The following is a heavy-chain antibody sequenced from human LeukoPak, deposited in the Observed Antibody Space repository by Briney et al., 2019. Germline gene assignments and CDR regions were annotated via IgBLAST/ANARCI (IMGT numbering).Heavy chain of an antibody. J-gene: IGHJ6*02. V-gene: IGHV3-21*01. CDR1: GFTFSRYR. D-gene: IGHD5-12*01. CDR2: ISSSSSYI. CDR3: ARARGYSGYDLGSDYYYYGMDV. Sequence: GGSLRLSCAASGFTFSRYRMNWVRQAPGKGVEGVSSISSSSSYIYYADSVKSGFTISRDHAKNSLYLQMNSLRAEDTAVYYCARARGYSGYDLGSDYYYYGMDVWGQGTTVTVSS.